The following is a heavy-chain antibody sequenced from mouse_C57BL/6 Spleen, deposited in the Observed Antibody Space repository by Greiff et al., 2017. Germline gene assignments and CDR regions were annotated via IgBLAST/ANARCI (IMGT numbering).Heavy chain of an antibody. CDR2: IYPGDGDT. V-gene: IGHV1-80*01. Sequence: VQLQQSGAELVKPGASVKISCKASGYAFSSYWMNWVKQRPGTGLERIGQIYPGDGDTNYNGKFKGKATLTADKSSSTAYMQLSSLTSEDSAVYFCAKGEGNHYAMDYWGQGTSVTVSS. CDR1: GYAFSSYW. CDR3: AKGEGNHYAMDY. J-gene: IGHJ4*01. D-gene: IGHD2-1*01.